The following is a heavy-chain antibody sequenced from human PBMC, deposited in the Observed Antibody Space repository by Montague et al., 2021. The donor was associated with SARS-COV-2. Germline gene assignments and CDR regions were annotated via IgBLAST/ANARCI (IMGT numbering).Heavy chain of an antibody. Sequence: SETLSLTCSVSGGSISTYYWSWIRQPPGKGLEWIGWMSDSGTAKYNPSLQSRVTISVDTARNQFSLKLLSVTAADTAFYYGARVDSSGPGEYWGQGILVSVSS. D-gene: IGHD3-22*01. V-gene: IGHV4-59*08. CDR2: MSDSGTA. CDR1: GGSISTYY. CDR3: ARVDSSGPGEY. J-gene: IGHJ4*02.